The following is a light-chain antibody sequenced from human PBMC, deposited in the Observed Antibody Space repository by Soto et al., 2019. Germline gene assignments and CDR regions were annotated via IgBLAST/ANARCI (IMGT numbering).Light chain of an antibody. J-gene: IGKJ5*01. CDR2: DAS. CDR1: QSVSSNY. Sequence: EMVLTQSPGTLSLSPGERATLSCRASQSVSSNYLAWYQQKLGQAPRLLIYDASSRATGIPDRFSGSGSGTDFTLTISRLEPEDFAVYYCQQYGPSSITFGQGTRLEIK. CDR3: QQYGPSSIT. V-gene: IGKV3-20*01.